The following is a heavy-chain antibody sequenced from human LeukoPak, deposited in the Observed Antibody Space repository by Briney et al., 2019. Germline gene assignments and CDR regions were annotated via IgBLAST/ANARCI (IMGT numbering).Heavy chain of an antibody. Sequence: GESLEISCKGSGYSFTSYWIGWVRQMPGKGLEWMGIIYPGDSDTRYSPSFQGQVTISADKSISTAYLQWSSLKASDTAMYYCARQAIVVVAASRSYNWFDPWGQGTLVTVSS. J-gene: IGHJ5*02. CDR1: GYSFTSYW. D-gene: IGHD2-15*01. V-gene: IGHV5-51*01. CDR3: ARQAIVVVAASRSYNWFDP. CDR2: IYPGDSDT.